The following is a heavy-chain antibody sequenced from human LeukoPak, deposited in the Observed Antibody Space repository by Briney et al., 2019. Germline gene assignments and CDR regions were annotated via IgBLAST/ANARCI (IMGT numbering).Heavy chain of an antibody. CDR3: ARHQHAGREHYYGMDV. J-gene: IGHJ6*02. V-gene: IGHV4-59*08. CDR1: GGSIGIYY. Sequence: SETLSLTCTVSGGSIGIYYWAWIRQPPGKGLEWIGYIFHSGSTNYNPSLKSRLTISVDTSRNQFSLRLSSVTAADTAVYYCARHQHAGREHYYGMDVWGQGTTVSVSS. D-gene: IGHD1-26*01. CDR2: IFHSGST.